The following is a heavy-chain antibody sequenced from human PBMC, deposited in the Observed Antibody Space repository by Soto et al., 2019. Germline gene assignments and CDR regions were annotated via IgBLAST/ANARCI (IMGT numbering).Heavy chain of an antibody. Sequence: PGGSLRLSCAASGFTFRSYEMNWVRQAPGKGLEWISYISSSGSTIYYADSVKGRFTISRDNAKNSLYLQMNSLRAEDTAVYYCARDRGHYYGSGSYGYWGQGTLVTVSS. CDR1: GFTFRSYE. V-gene: IGHV3-48*03. D-gene: IGHD3-10*01. CDR3: ARDRGHYYGSGSYGY. CDR2: ISSSGSTI. J-gene: IGHJ4*02.